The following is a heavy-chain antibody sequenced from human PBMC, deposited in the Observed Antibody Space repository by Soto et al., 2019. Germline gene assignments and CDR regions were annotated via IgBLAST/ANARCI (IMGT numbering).Heavy chain of an antibody. Sequence: GGSLRLSCAASGFTFSSYAMHWVRQAPGKGLEWVAVISYDGSNKYYADYVKGRFTISRDNAKNSLYLQMNSLRDEDTAVYYCARPEYSSSSYSMDVWGQGTTVTVSS. CDR3: ARPEYSSSSYSMDV. CDR1: GFTFSSYA. CDR2: ISYDGSNK. V-gene: IGHV3-30-3*01. J-gene: IGHJ6*02. D-gene: IGHD6-6*01.